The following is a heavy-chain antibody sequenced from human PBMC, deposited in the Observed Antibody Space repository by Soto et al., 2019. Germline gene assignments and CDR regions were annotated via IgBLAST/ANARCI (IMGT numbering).Heavy chain of an antibody. CDR1: GGSISSGGYS. Sequence: LSLTCAVSGGSISSGGYSWSWIRQPPGKDLEWIGYIYHSGSTYYNPSLKSRVTISVDRSKNQFSLKLSSVTAADTAVCYCARVPDRWGQGALVTVSS. J-gene: IGHJ5*02. CDR2: IYHSGST. V-gene: IGHV4-30-2*01. D-gene: IGHD2-2*01. CDR3: ARVPDR.